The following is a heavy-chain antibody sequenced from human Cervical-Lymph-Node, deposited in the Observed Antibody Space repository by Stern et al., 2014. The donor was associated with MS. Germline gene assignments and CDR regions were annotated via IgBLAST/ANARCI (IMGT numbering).Heavy chain of an antibody. V-gene: IGHV1-18*01. CDR2: ISAYNGNT. J-gene: IGHJ4*02. Sequence: QVQLVQSGPEVKKPGASVKVSCKASGYTFSRYGIAWVRQAPGHGLQGMVWISAYNGNTNSAQKFQGRVTVTTDTSTSTGYMELRSLRSDDTAVYYCARAYAADRFDHWGQGSLVIVSS. CDR1: GYTFSRYG. D-gene: IGHD2-15*01. CDR3: ARAYAADRFDH.